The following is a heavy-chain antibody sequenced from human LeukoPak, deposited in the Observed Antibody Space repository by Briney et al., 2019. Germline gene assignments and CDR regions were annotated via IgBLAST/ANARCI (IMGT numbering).Heavy chain of an antibody. CDR3: ARDTLEFYYAETREWWFDP. Sequence: PGGSLRLSCAASGFTFSSYEMNWVRQAPGKGLEWVSYISSSGSTIYYADSVKGRFTISRDNAKNSLYLQMNSLRAEDTALYYCARDTLEFYYAETREWWFDPWGQGTLVTVSS. D-gene: IGHD3-10*01. CDR1: GFTFSSYE. V-gene: IGHV3-48*03. J-gene: IGHJ5*02. CDR2: ISSSGSTI.